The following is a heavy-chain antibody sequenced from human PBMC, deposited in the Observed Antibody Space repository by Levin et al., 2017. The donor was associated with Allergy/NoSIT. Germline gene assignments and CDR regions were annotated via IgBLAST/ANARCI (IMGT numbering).Heavy chain of an antibody. CDR1: GGSFSSGTYY. D-gene: IGHD2-2*01. CDR3: ARPYCTSNSCYLHAFDI. CDR2: IYHIGST. J-gene: IGHJ3*02. Sequence: TASETLSLTCTVSGGSFSSGTYYWGWIRQPPGKGLEWIGSIYHIGSTHYNPSLKSRVTIYVDTSKHQFSLKLRYVNAAETAVYYCARPYCTSNSCYLHAFDIWGQGTMVTVSS. V-gene: IGHV4-39*01.